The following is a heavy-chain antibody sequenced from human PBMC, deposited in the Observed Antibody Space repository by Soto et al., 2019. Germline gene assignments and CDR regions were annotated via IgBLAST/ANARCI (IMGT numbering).Heavy chain of an antibody. V-gene: IGHV4-31*03. D-gene: IGHD1-26*01. CDR1: GGSISSGGYY. CDR3: ARSPLIVGATGFDY. CDR2: IYYSGST. Sequence: QVQLQESGPGLVKPSQTLSLTCTVSGGSISSGGYYWSWIRQHPGKGREWIGYIYYSGSTYYNPSLKSRVTISVDTSKNQFSLKLSSVTAADTAVYYCARSPLIVGATGFDYWGQGTLVTVSS. J-gene: IGHJ4*02.